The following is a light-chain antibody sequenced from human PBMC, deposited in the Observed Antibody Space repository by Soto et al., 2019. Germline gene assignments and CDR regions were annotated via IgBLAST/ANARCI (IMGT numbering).Light chain of an antibody. CDR2: KAS. Sequence: DIQMTQSPSTLSASVGDRVTITCRASQNINSWLAWYQQRPGKAPKLLIHKASSLQSGVPSRFSGSGSGTEFTLTISSLDPDDFATYYCQQYNSYSSWTFGQGTKVDIK. CDR3: QQYNSYSSWT. V-gene: IGKV1-5*03. CDR1: QNINSW. J-gene: IGKJ1*01.